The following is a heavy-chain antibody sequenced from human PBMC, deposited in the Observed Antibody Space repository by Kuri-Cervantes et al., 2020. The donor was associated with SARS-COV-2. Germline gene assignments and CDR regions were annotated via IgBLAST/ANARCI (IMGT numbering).Heavy chain of an antibody. CDR2: VYHYGST. D-gene: IGHD3-3*01. V-gene: IGHV4-38-2*01. J-gene: IGHJ5*02. Sequence: SETLSLTCAVSGYSISRAYYWDWIRQPPGKGPEWIGSVYHYGSTYYNLSLKSRVTISVDTSKNQFSLKLSSVTAADTAVYYCARRVDWFDPWGQGALVTVSS. CDR1: GYSISRAYY. CDR3: ARRVDWFDP.